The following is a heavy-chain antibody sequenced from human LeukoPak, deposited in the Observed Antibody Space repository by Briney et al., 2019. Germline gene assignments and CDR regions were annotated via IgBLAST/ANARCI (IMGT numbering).Heavy chain of an antibody. Sequence: PGGSLRLSCAASGFTFSSYSMNWVRQAPGKGLEWVSSISSSSSYIYYADSVKGRFTISRDNAKNSLYLQMNRPKAEATAVYYCAPPYYHDNSLYAFDIWGQGTMVTVSS. V-gene: IGHV3-21*01. CDR1: GFTFSSYS. D-gene: IGHD3-22*01. J-gene: IGHJ3*02. CDR2: ISSSSSYI. CDR3: APPYYHDNSLYAFDI.